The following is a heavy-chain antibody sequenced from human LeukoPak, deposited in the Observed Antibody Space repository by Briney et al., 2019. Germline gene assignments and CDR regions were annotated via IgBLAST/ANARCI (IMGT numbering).Heavy chain of an antibody. Sequence: PSETLSLTCTVSGDSINSYYWSWSRQPPGKGLEWLWYIYYRGSANYNPSLKSRVTISIDTSKNQFSLKLPSVTAADTAVYYCARLLHDWFDSWGQGTLVTVSS. CDR3: ARLLHDWFDS. J-gene: IGHJ5*01. V-gene: IGHV4-59*08. CDR2: IYYRGSA. D-gene: IGHD4-11*01. CDR1: GDSINSYY.